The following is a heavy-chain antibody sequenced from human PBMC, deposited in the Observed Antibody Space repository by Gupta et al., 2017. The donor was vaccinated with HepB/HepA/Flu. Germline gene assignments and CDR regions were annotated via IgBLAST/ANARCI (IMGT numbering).Heavy chain of an antibody. J-gene: IGHJ1*01. Sequence: QLQLQESGPGLVKPSETLSLTCTVSGGSISSSSYYWGWIRQPPGKGLEWIGSIYYSGSTYYNPSLKSRVTISVDTSKNQFSLKLSSVTAADTAVYYCARHLSFLDAPYYDSSGYYYYYFQHWGQGTLVTVSS. V-gene: IGHV4-39*01. CDR3: ARHLSFLDAPYYDSSGYYYYYFQH. CDR2: IYYSGST. D-gene: IGHD3-22*01. CDR1: GGSISSSSYY.